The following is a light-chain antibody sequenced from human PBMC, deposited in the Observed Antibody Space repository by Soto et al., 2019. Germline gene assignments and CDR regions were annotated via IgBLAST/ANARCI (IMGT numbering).Light chain of an antibody. V-gene: IGLV2-11*01. CDR1: SSDVGTHNY. CDR3: CSYVGIPL. Sequence: QSALTQPRSVSGSPGQSVTISCTGTSSDVGTHNYVSWYQHHPGKAPKLVIYDVSKRPSGVPHRFSGSKSGNTASLTISGLQAEDEADYYCCSYVGIPLFGGGTKLTV. CDR2: DVS. J-gene: IGLJ2*01.